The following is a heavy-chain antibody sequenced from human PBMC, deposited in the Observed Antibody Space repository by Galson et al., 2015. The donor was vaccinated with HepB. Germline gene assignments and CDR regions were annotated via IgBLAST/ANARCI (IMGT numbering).Heavy chain of an antibody. Sequence: SLRLSCAASGFTFSTAWMSWVRQAPGKGLEWVGLIKNNAEGGTTDYAAPVKGRFTISRDDSKNMLYLQMNSLKTEDTAVYFCILGSGLFDYWGQGTLVTVSS. CDR1: GFTFSTAW. CDR2: IKNNAEGGTT. D-gene: IGHD3-10*01. CDR3: ILGSGLFDY. V-gene: IGHV3-15*01. J-gene: IGHJ4*02.